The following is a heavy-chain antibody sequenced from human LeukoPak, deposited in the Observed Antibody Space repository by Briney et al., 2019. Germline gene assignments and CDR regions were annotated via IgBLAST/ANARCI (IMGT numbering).Heavy chain of an antibody. CDR2: INAGNGNT. CDR1: GYTFTSYA. Sequence: ASVKVSCKASGYTFTSYAMHWVRQAPGQRLEWMGWINAGNGNTKYSQKFQGRVTITADKSTSTAYMELSSLRSEDTAVYYCARAVRNQLLSDYWGQGTLVTVSS. J-gene: IGHJ4*02. CDR3: ARAVRNQLLSDY. V-gene: IGHV1-3*01. D-gene: IGHD2-2*01.